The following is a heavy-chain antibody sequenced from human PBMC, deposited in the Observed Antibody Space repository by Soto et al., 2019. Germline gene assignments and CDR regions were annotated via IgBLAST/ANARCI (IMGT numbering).Heavy chain of an antibody. CDR1: GGTIRSPDW. D-gene: IGHD6-13*01. Sequence: SETLSLTCGVSGGTIRSPDWWTWVRQPPGKGLEWIGEIFQSGSTNYTPSLESRVTISVDKSKNQFSLTLTSVTAADTAVYFCARGRGRYSSSWSWFDPWGQGILVTVSS. CDR3: ARGRGRYSSSWSWFDP. V-gene: IGHV4-4*02. J-gene: IGHJ5*02. CDR2: IFQSGST.